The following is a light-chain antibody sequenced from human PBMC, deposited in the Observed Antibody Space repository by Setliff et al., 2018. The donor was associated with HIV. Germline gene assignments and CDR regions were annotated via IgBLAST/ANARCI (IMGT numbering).Light chain of an antibody. CDR3: QSYDSSLSAYV. V-gene: IGLV1-40*01. CDR1: SSNFGTGFD. J-gene: IGLJ1*01. Sequence: QSVLTQPPSVSWAPGQRVTISCTGSSSNFGTGFDVHWYQQLPGTAPKLLIYGNINRPSGVPDRFSGSKSGTSASLAITGLQAEDEADYYCQSYDSSLSAYVFGTGTKVTVL. CDR2: GNI.